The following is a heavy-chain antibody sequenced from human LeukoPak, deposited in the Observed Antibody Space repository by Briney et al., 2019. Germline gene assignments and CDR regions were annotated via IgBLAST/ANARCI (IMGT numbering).Heavy chain of an antibody. CDR3: AKDYGDYFHDWFDP. CDR1: GFTFSSDA. D-gene: IGHD4-17*01. V-gene: IGHV3-23*01. J-gene: IGHJ5*02. CDR2: ISGSGGST. Sequence: GGSLRLSCAASGFTFSSDAMSWVRQAPGKGLEWVSAISGSGGSTYYADSVKGRFTISRDNSKNTLYLQMNSLGAEDTAVYYCAKDYGDYFHDWFDPWGQGTLVTVSS.